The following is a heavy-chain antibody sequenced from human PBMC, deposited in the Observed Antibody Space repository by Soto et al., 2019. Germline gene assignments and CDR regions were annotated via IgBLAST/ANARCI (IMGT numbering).Heavy chain of an antibody. CDR1: GFTFSSYA. CDR2: ISYDGSNK. CDR3: ARGSAIFLILRWDFDY. Sequence: QVQLVESGGGVVQPGRSLRLSCAASGFTFSSYAMHWVRQAPGKGLEWVAVISYDGSNKYYADSVKGRFTISRDNSKNTMYLQMNSLRAEDTAVYYCARGSAIFLILRWDFDYWGQGTLVTVSS. V-gene: IGHV3-30-3*01. D-gene: IGHD2-21*01. J-gene: IGHJ4*02.